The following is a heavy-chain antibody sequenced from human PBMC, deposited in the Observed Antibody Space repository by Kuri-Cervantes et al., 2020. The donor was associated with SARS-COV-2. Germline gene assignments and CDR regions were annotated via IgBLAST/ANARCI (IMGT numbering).Heavy chain of an antibody. CDR2: IWYDGSNK. Sequence: GGSLRLSCAASGFSVSSNYMSWVRQAPGKGLEWVAVIWYDGSNKYYADSVKGRFTISRDNSKNSLYLQMNSLRAEDTAVYYCARDYYDSKSYWGQGTLVTVSS. V-gene: IGHV3-33*08. J-gene: IGHJ4*02. D-gene: IGHD3-22*01. CDR1: GFSVSSNY. CDR3: ARDYYDSKSY.